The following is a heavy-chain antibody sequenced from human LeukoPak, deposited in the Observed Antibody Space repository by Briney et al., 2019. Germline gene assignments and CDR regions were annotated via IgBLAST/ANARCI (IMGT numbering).Heavy chain of an antibody. CDR1: GFNFQRYG. Sequence: GGSLRLSCVASGFNFQRYGMGWVRQAPGKGLEWVSAISGSGGSTYYADSVKGRFTISRDNSKNTLYLQMNSLRAEDTAVYYGHGYYNSEYYYYMDVWGKGTTVTISS. V-gene: IGHV3-23*01. CDR2: ISGSGGST. J-gene: IGHJ6*03. CDR3: HGYYNSEYYYYMDV. D-gene: IGHD3-22*01.